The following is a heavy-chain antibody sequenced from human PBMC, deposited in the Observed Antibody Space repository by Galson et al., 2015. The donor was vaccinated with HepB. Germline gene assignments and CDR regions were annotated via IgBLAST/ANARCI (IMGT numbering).Heavy chain of an antibody. CDR2: IDPSDSYT. D-gene: IGHD4-23*01. CDR1: GYSFTSYW. CDR3: ARVGTTVVTVDTDYYYYCGMDV. Sequence: QSGAEVKKPGESLRISCKGSGYSFTSYWISWVRQMPGKGLEWMGRIDPSDSYTNYSPSFQGHVTISADKSISTAYLQWSSLKASDTAMYYCARVGTTVVTVDTDYYYYCGMDVWGQGTTVTVSS. J-gene: IGHJ6*02. V-gene: IGHV5-10-1*01.